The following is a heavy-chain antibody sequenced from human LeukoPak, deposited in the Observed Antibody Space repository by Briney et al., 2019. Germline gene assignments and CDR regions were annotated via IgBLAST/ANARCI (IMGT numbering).Heavy chain of an antibody. D-gene: IGHD3-3*01. Sequence: SETLSLTCTVSGGSISSYYWSWIRQPPGKGLEWIGSIYYSGSTYYNPSLKSRVTISVDTSKNQFSLKLSSVTAADTAVYYCARGFLSYYDFWSGYLNWFDPWGQGTLVTVSS. CDR2: IYYSGST. CDR3: ARGFLSYYDFWSGYLNWFDP. CDR1: GGSISSYY. V-gene: IGHV4-39*07. J-gene: IGHJ5*02.